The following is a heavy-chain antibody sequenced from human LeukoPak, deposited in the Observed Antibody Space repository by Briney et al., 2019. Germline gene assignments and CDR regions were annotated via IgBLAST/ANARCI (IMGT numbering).Heavy chain of an antibody. CDR2: IYHSGST. D-gene: IGHD4-11*01. V-gene: IGHV4-38-2*02. CDR1: GYSISSGYY. Sequence: SETLSLTCTVSGYSISSGYYWGWIRQPPGKGLEWIGSIYHSGSTYYNPSLQSRVTLSVDTSKNQLSLKLSSVTAADTAVYYCAKSYFDYSTYYSYYFNLWGQGALVTVSS. CDR3: AKSYFDYSTYYSYYFNL. J-gene: IGHJ4*02.